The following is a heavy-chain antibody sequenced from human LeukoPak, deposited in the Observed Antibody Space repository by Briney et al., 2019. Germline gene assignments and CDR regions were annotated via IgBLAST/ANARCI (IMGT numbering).Heavy chain of an antibody. CDR3: AKVGITMIVVVTTGAD. Sequence: GGSLRLSCAASGFTFSSYAMSWVRPAPGKGLEWVSAISGSGGSTYYADSVKGRFTISRDNSKNTRYLQMNSLRAEDTAVYYCAKVGITMIVVVTTGADWGQGTLVTVSS. CDR1: GFTFSSYA. D-gene: IGHD3-22*01. V-gene: IGHV3-23*01. J-gene: IGHJ4*02. CDR2: ISGSGGST.